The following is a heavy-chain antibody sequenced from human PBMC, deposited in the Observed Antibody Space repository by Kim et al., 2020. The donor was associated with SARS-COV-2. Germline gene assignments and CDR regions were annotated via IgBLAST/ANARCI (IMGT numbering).Heavy chain of an antibody. V-gene: IGHV3-11*01. D-gene: IGHD6-13*01. CDR3: ARNSHSSSWPVYYYYYMDV. J-gene: IGHJ6*03. Sequence: RFTISRDNAKNSLYLQMNSLRAEDTAVYYCARNSHSSSWPVYYYYYMDVWGKGTTVTVSS.